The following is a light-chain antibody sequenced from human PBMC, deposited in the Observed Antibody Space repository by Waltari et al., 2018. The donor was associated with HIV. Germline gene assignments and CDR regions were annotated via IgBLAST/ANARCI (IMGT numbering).Light chain of an antibody. CDR2: EVS. Sequence: SALTQPPSAPGSLGQSVTISCTGTSSDVGGYNYVSWYQQHPGKTPKLMIYEVSKRPSGVPDRFSGSKSGNTASLTVSGLQAEDEADYYCTSYAGSNNVVFGGGTKLTVL. J-gene: IGLJ2*01. V-gene: IGLV2-8*01. CDR3: TSYAGSNNVV. CDR1: SSDVGGYNY.